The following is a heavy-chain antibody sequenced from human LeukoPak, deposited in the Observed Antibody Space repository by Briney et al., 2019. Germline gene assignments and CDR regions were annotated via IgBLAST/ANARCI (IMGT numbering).Heavy chain of an antibody. J-gene: IGHJ6*02. CDR1: GFTLSSYA. V-gene: IGHV3-23*01. D-gene: IGHD2-2*02. CDR2: ISGSGGST. CDR3: AKDLLGYCTSTSCYIWGMDV. Sequence: HTGGSLRLSCAASGFTLSSYAMSWIRQAPGKGLEWVSVISGSGGSTYYADSVKGRFTISRDNSKNTLYLQMNSLRAEDTAVYYCAKDLLGYCTSTSCYIWGMDVWGQGTTVTVSS.